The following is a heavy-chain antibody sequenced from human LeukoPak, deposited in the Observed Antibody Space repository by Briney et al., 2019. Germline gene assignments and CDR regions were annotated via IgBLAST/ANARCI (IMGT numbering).Heavy chain of an antibody. CDR3: ARANPADFNL. D-gene: IGHD1-14*01. J-gene: IGHJ2*01. CDR2: IRYDGIVT. Sequence: GGSLRLSCVASEFTFSNYWIHWVRQPPGKGLVWVSRIRYDGIVTDYADSVEGRFTISRDNAKNTVHLQMNSLRDDDTAVYYCARANPADFNLWGRGTLVTVSS. CDR1: EFTFSNYW. V-gene: IGHV3-74*01.